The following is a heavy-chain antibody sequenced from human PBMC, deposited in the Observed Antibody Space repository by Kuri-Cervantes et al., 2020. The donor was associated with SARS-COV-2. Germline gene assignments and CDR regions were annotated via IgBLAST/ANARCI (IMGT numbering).Heavy chain of an antibody. Sequence: LSLTCAVSGFSFSIYDMIWVRQAPGKGLEWVSSISSGGTYTHYADSVQCRFTISRDNAQNSLYLQLNSLRAEDTAVYYCSRDNYYSSGSQLDYWGQGTLVTVSS. CDR1: GFSFSIYD. J-gene: IGHJ4*02. D-gene: IGHD3-10*01. CDR3: SRDNYYSSGSQLDY. V-gene: IGHV3-21*01. CDR2: ISSGGTYT.